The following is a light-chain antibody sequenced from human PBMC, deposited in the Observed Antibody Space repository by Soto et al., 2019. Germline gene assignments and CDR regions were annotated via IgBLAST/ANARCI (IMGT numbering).Light chain of an antibody. CDR2: GAS. CDR3: QQYGSSPPIT. J-gene: IGKJ5*01. CDR1: RSVSSSY. V-gene: IGKV3-20*01. Sequence: EIVLTQSPGTLSLSPGERATLSCRASRSVSSSYLAWYQQKPGQAPRLLIYGASSRSAGIPDRFSGSGSGTDFNLTVIRLEPEDFAVYSCQQYGSSPPITFGQGTRLEIK.